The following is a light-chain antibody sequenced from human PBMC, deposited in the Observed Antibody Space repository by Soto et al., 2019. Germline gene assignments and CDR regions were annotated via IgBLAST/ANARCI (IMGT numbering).Light chain of an antibody. V-gene: IGKV1-39*01. CDR2: AAL. CDR1: ESIARH. CDR3: QQSYIPLSIT. J-gene: IGKJ5*01. Sequence: DIQMTQSPSSLSASVGDRVTITCRASESIARHVNWYQQKPGKAPKLLIYAALSLQNGVPSRFRGGGSGTDFTLTISNLQPEDFATYYCQQSYIPLSITGGQGPRLEIK.